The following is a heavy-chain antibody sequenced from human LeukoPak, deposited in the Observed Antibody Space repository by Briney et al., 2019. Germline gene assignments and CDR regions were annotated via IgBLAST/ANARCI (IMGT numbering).Heavy chain of an antibody. Sequence: GGSLRLSCAASGFTFSSYSMNWVRQAPGKGLEWVSSISGSNSYIYYADSMKGRFTISRDNAKNSLYLQMSSLRAEDTAVYYCARAPGYRSFLDYWGQGTLVTVSS. CDR2: ISGSNSYI. CDR3: ARAPGYRSFLDY. J-gene: IGHJ4*02. V-gene: IGHV3-21*01. D-gene: IGHD6-13*01. CDR1: GFTFSSYS.